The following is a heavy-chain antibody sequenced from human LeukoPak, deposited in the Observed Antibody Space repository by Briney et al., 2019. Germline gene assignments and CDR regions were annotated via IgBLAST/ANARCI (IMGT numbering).Heavy chain of an antibody. CDR3: ARGALRYSDY. CDR2: ISSSSSAI. D-gene: IGHD3-9*01. CDR1: GFTFSSYT. J-gene: IGHJ4*02. V-gene: IGHV3-48*02. Sequence: SGGSLRLSCAASGFTFSSYTMNWVRQAPGKGLEWVSSISSSSSAIYYAASVKGRFTISRDNAKNSLYLQMNNLRDEDTAVYYCARGALRYSDYWGQGTLVTVSS.